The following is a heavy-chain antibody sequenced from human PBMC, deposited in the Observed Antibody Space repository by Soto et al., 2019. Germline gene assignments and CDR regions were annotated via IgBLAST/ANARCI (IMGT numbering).Heavy chain of an antibody. CDR2: IYYDGST. CDR1: GGSTTSTIDY. V-gene: IGHV4-39*01. D-gene: IGHD2-2*01. CDR3: ARRGSASWRKWFDS. Sequence: SETLSLTCSVSGGSTTSTIDYWGWIRQSPGKGLEWIGNIYYDGSTFYNPSLKSRVTISVDTSKRQFSLRVSSVTAADTAVYYCARRGSASWRKWFDSWGHGTLVTVSS. J-gene: IGHJ5*01.